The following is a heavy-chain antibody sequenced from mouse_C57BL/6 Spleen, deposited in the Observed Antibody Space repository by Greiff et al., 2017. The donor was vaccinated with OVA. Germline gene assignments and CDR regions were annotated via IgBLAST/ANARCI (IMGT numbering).Heavy chain of an antibody. V-gene: IGHV1-54*01. Sequence: QVQLKQSGAELVRPGTSVKVSCKASGYAFTNYLIEWVKQRPGQGLEWIGVINPGSGGTNYNEKFKGKATLTADKSSSTAYMQLSSLTSEDSAVYVCARWTYYGNRMDYWGQGTSVTVSS. CDR1: GYAFTNYL. CDR3: ARWTYYGNRMDY. J-gene: IGHJ4*01. D-gene: IGHD2-10*01. CDR2: INPGSGGT.